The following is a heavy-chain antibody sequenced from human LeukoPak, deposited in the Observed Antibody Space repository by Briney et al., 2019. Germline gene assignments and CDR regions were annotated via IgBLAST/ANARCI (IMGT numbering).Heavy chain of an antibody. CDR2: INHSGST. Sequence: SETLSLTCAVYGGSFSGYYWSWIRQPPGKGLEWIGGINHSGSTNYNPSLKSRVTISVDTSKNQFSLKLSSVTAADTAVYYCARGGGGFLEWLLYDYWGQGTLVTVSS. V-gene: IGHV4-34*01. D-gene: IGHD3-3*01. J-gene: IGHJ4*02. CDR3: ARGGGGFLEWLLYDY. CDR1: GGSFSGYY.